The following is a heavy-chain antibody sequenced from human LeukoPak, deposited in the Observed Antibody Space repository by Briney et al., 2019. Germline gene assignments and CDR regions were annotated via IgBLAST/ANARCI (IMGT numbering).Heavy chain of an antibody. CDR1: GYTFTSYG. V-gene: IGHV1-2*02. Sequence: ASVKVSCKASGYTFTSYGISWVRQAPGQGLEWMGWINPNSGGTNYAQKFQGRVTMTRDTSISTAYMELSRLRSDDTAVYYCARAYCSSTSCWIPFDYWGQGTLVTVSS. J-gene: IGHJ4*02. CDR2: INPNSGGT. D-gene: IGHD2-2*01. CDR3: ARAYCSSTSCWIPFDY.